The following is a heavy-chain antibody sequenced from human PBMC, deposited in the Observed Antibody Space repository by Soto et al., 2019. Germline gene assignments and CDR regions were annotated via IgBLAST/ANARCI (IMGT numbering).Heavy chain of an antibody. CDR1: GGSISSYY. D-gene: IGHD5-12*01. V-gene: IGHV4-59*01. CDR3: ARVGGYGDYGMDV. CDR2: IYYSGST. J-gene: IGHJ6*02. Sequence: LSLTCTVSGGSISSYYWSWIRQPPGKGLEWIGYIYYSGSTNYNPSLKSRVTISVDTSKNQFSLKLSSVTAADTAVYYCARVGGYGDYGMDVWGQGTTVTVSS.